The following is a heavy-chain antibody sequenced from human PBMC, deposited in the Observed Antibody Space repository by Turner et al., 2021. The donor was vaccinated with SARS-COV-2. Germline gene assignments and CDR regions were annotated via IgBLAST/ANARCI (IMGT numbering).Heavy chain of an antibody. CDR1: GFTFSDYS. CDR2: SSASGGTL. Sequence: EVALVASGGGLVTPWGSLRLSCSASGFTFSDYSLNWVRQAPGKGLEWFAYSSASGGTLHYADSVKGRFRISRDSVTNSLYLQMNSLRDDDTGIYYCARDQGLKTIDAFDFWGQGTLVTVSS. CDR3: ARDQGLKTIDAFDF. J-gene: IGHJ5*01. D-gene: IGHD6-19*01. V-gene: IGHV3-48*02.